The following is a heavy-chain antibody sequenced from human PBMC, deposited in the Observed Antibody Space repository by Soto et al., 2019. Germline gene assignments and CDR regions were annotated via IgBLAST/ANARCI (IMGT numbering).Heavy chain of an antibody. J-gene: IGHJ4*02. CDR3: ARGPPGAYCGGYCYSGSFFDY. V-gene: IGHV1-69*01. CDR1: GGTFSSYA. CDR2: LIPIFSTA. Sequence: QVQLVQSGAEVKKPGSSVKVSCKASGGTFSSYAISWVRQAPGKGLEWVGGLIPIFSTANYAQKFQGRVTITADESTSTDDLELSSLRSEDTAVYYCARGPPGAYCGGYCYSGSFFDYLGQGTLVTGSS. D-gene: IGHD2-21*02.